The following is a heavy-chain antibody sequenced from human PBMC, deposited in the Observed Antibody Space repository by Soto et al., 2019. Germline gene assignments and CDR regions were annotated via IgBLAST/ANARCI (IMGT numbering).Heavy chain of an antibody. CDR1: GFTFSSYG. D-gene: IGHD5-12*01. J-gene: IGHJ4*02. Sequence: PGGSLRLSCAASGFTFSSYGMHWVRQAPGKGLEWVAVISYDGSNKYYADSVKGRFTISRDNSKNTLYLQMNSLRAEDTAVYYCARPYGYSGYEPLDYWGQGTLVTVSS. V-gene: IGHV3-30*03. CDR2: ISYDGSNK. CDR3: ARPYGYSGYEPLDY.